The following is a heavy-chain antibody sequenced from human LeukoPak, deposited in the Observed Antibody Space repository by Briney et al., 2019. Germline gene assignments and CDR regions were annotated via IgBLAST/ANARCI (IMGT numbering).Heavy chain of an antibody. CDR2: VNHSGST. CDR3: ARGSGSYYTDY. D-gene: IGHD3-10*01. V-gene: IGHV4-34*01. CDR1: GGSFSGYY. J-gene: IGHJ4*02. Sequence: RPSETLSLTCAVYGGSFSGYYWSWIRQPPGKGLEWIGEVNHSGSTNYNPSLKSRVTISVDTSKNQFSLKLSSVTAADTAVYYCARGSGSYYTDYWGQGTLVTVSS.